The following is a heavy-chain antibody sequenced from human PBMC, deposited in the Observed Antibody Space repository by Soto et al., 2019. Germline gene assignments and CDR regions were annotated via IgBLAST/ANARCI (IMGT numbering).Heavy chain of an antibody. CDR3: ARDPSIVLVPAATYYYYYYGMDV. Sequence: GGSLILSCAACGFTFSSDLMSWVRQAPGKGLEWVANIKQDGSEKYYVDSVKGRFTISRDNAKNSLYLQMNSLRAEDTAVYYCARDPSIVLVPAATYYYYYYGMDVWGQGTTVTVSS. D-gene: IGHD2-2*01. CDR1: GFTFSSDL. J-gene: IGHJ6*02. V-gene: IGHV3-7*01. CDR2: IKQDGSEK.